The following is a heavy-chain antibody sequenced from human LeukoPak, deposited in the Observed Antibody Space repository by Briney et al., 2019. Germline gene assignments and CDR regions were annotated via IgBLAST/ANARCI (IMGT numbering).Heavy chain of an antibody. CDR3: ARDPLSTNDFDI. CDR1: GGSITNSY. V-gene: IGHV4-59*01. D-gene: IGHD1-1*01. Sequence: SETLSLTCTVSGGSITNSYWNWIRQSPGKGLEWIGYINYSGSTNYNPSFKSRVTISVDTSKNQFSLKLSSVTAADTAVYFCARDPLSTNDFDIWGQGTMVTVSS. CDR2: INYSGST. J-gene: IGHJ3*02.